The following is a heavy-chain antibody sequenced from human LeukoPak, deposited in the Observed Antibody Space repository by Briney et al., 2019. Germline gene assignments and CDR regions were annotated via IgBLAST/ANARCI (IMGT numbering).Heavy chain of an antibody. D-gene: IGHD2-2*01. Sequence: TGGSLRLSCAASGFTFSSYSMNWVRQAPGKGLEWVSSISSSSSYIYYADSVKGRFTISRDNAKNSLYLQMNSLRAEDTAVYYCARDLVHVVPADPNWFDPWGQGTLVTVSS. CDR1: GFTFSSYS. CDR2: ISSSSSYI. J-gene: IGHJ5*02. V-gene: IGHV3-21*01. CDR3: ARDLVHVVPADPNWFDP.